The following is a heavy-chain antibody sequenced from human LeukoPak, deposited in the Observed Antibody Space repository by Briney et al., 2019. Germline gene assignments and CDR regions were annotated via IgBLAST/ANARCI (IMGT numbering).Heavy chain of an antibody. CDR2: IYSGGST. D-gene: IGHD6-19*01. V-gene: IGHV3-66*01. CDR3: ARGPYSSGWSLDY. CDR1: GFTVSNNY. J-gene: IGHJ4*02. Sequence: GSLRLSCAASGFTVSNNYMSWVRQAPGKGLEWVSVIYSGGSTYYADSVKGRFTIFRDNSKNTLYLQMNSLRAEDTAVYYCARGPYSSGWSLDYWGQGTLVTVSS.